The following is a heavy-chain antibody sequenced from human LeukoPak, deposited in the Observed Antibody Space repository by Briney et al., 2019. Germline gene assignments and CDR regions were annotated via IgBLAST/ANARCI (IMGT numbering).Heavy chain of an antibody. Sequence: GGSLRLSCAASGFTFSSYAMSWVRQAPGKGLEWVSAISGSGGSTYYADSVKGRFTISRDNSKNTLYLQMNSLRAEDTAVYYCAKDLINSVTAMADYFDYWGQGTLVTVSS. J-gene: IGHJ4*02. V-gene: IGHV3-23*01. CDR3: AKDLINSVTAMADYFDY. CDR2: ISGSGGST. D-gene: IGHD5-18*01. CDR1: GFTFSSYA.